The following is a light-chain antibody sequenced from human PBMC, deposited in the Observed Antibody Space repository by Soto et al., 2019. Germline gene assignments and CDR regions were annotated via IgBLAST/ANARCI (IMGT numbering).Light chain of an antibody. CDR3: QQYDNWPLT. CDR1: QSVSSN. Sequence: EILMTQSPATLSVSPGERDTLSCRASQSVSSNLVWYQQKPGQAPRLLIYGASTRATGVPARFSGSGSGTEFTLTISSLQSEDVAVYFCQQYDNWPLTFGQGTKVEIK. J-gene: IGKJ1*01. V-gene: IGKV3-15*01. CDR2: GAS.